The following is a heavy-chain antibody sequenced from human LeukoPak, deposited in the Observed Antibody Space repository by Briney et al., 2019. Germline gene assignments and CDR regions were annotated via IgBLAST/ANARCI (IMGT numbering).Heavy chain of an antibody. CDR3: AGGSTLDRGLVYY. CDR1: GFTFSSYW. D-gene: IGHD3-10*01. J-gene: IGHJ4*02. Sequence: GGSLRLSCAASGFTFSSYWMHWVRQAPGKGLVWVSRISGDESSTSYADSVKGRFTISRDNAKNTLFLQMNSLGAEDTAVYYCAGGSTLDRGLVYYWGQGTLVTVSS. CDR2: ISGDESST. V-gene: IGHV3-74*01.